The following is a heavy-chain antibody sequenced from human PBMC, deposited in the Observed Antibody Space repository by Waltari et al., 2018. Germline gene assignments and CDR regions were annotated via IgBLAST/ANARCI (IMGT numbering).Heavy chain of an antibody. D-gene: IGHD3-10*01. V-gene: IGHV3-30*18. CDR3: AKELGTSGSRYKSYFDY. CDR2: ISDDGSIK. Sequence: QVQLVESGGGVVHPGGSLTLSCAASGFTIRNHGMNWVRQAPGKGLEWLTVISDDGSIKHYADSVKGRFTVSRDNSENTLYLQLTSLRAEDTAVYYCAKELGTSGSRYKSYFDYWGQGTLVTVSS. J-gene: IGHJ4*02. CDR1: GFTIRNHG.